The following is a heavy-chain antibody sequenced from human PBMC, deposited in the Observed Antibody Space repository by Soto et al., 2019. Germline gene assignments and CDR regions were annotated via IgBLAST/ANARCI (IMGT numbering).Heavy chain of an antibody. CDR1: GGSISSGDYS. D-gene: IGHD3-3*01. CDR3: ARWWSGSRQGFDP. CDR2: IYYSGST. Sequence: QVQRQESGPGLVKPSQTLSLTCTVSGGSISSGDYSWSWIRQHPGKGLEWIGYIYYSGSTYYNPSLKSRVTISVDTSKNQFSLKLSSVTAADTAVYYCARWWSGSRQGFDPWGQGTLVTVSS. J-gene: IGHJ5*02. V-gene: IGHV4-31*03.